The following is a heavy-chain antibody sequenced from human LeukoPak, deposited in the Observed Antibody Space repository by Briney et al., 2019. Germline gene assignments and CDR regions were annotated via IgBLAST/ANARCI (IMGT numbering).Heavy chain of an antibody. Sequence: GASLRLSCVVSGITLSNYGMSWVRQAPGKGLEWVSGISERGGSTNYADSVKGRFIISRDTSKNTVYLQMNSLRVEDTAVYFCAKRGIVIRAVIIIGFHKEAYYFDYWGQGILVTVSS. CDR2: ISERGGST. D-gene: IGHD3-10*01. CDR3: AKRGIVIRAVIIIGFHKEAYYFDY. CDR1: GITLSNYG. J-gene: IGHJ4*02. V-gene: IGHV3-23*01.